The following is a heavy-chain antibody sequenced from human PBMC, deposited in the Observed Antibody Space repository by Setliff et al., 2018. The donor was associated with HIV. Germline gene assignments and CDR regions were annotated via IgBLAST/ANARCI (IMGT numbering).Heavy chain of an antibody. CDR3: ARAAAAAGTGGVGWFDP. Sequence: GSLRLSCAASGFTFSSYRMNWVRQAPGKGLEWISYISLDTRPIYYADSVRGRFTISRDNAKNSLYLQMNSLRAEDTAVYYCARAAAAAGTGGVGWFDPWGQGTLVTVSS. J-gene: IGHJ5*02. CDR1: GFTFSSYR. CDR2: ISLDTRPI. V-gene: IGHV3-48*01. D-gene: IGHD6-13*01.